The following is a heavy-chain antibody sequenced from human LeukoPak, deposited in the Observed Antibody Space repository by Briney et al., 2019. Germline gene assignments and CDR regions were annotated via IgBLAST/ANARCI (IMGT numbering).Heavy chain of an antibody. D-gene: IGHD6-19*01. Sequence: GGSLRLSCAASGFTFSSYEMNWVRQAPGKGLEWVSYISSSDRYIYYADSVKGRFTLYRDNAKNSLYLQINSLRAEDTAAYYCAREYSSGWYYFDYWGQGTLVTVSS. CDR1: GFTFSSYE. J-gene: IGHJ4*02. CDR3: AREYSSGWYYFDY. V-gene: IGHV3-48*03. CDR2: ISSSDRYI.